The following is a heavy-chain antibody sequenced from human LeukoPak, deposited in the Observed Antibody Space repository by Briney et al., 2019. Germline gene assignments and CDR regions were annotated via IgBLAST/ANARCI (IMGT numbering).Heavy chain of an antibody. Sequence: PSETLSLTCTVSGGSISSYYWSWIRQPPGKGLEWIGYIYYSGSTNYKSSLKSRVTISVDTSKNQFSLKLSSVTAADTAVYYCARIAVAGSVNDYWGQGTLVTVSS. D-gene: IGHD6-19*01. V-gene: IGHV4-59*12. CDR1: GGSISSYY. CDR2: IYYSGST. J-gene: IGHJ4*02. CDR3: ARIAVAGSVNDY.